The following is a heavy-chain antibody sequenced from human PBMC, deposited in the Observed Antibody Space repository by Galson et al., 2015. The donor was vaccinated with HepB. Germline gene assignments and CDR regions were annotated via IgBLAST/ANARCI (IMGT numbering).Heavy chain of an antibody. D-gene: IGHD2-2*01. V-gene: IGHV3-21*01. CDR2: ISSSSSYI. J-gene: IGHJ6*02. CDR3: ARDLPKVVVPAAHAYYYYGMDV. CDR1: GFTFSSYS. Sequence: SLRLSCAASGFTFSSYSMNWVRQAPGKGLEWVSSISSSSSYIYYADSVKGRFTISRDNAKNSLYLQMNSLRAEDTAVYYCARDLPKVVVPAAHAYYYYGMDVWGQGTTVTVSS.